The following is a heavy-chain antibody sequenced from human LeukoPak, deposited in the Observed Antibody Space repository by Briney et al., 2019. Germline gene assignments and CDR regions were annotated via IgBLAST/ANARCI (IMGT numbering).Heavy chain of an antibody. CDR1: GFTFSSYW. D-gene: IGHD2/OR15-2a*01. V-gene: IGHV3-74*01. CDR3: ARGIGIGAFDT. CDR2: VNVDGRST. J-gene: IGHJ3*02. Sequence: GGSLRLSCAASGFTFSSYWMHWVRQAPGKGLVWVSRVNVDGRSTTYADSVKGRLTISRDNAKKTLYLQINSLRPEDTAFYYCARGIGIGAFDTWGRGTKVTVCS.